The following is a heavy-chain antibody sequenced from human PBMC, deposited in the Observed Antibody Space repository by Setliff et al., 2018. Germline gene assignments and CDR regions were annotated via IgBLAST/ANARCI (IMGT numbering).Heavy chain of an antibody. Sequence: PSETLSLTCTVSGGSISSGSYYWSWIRQPAGKGLEWIGHIYTSGSTNYNPSLKSRVTISVDTSKNQFSLKLSSVTAADTAVYYCARRGVSSSWFDPWGQGTLVTAPQ. CDR1: GGSISSGSYY. V-gene: IGHV4-61*09. CDR3: ARRGVSSSWFDP. J-gene: IGHJ5*02. D-gene: IGHD6-13*01. CDR2: IYTSGST.